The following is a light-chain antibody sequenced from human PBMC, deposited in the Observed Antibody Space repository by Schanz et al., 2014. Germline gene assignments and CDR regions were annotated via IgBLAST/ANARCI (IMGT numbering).Light chain of an antibody. J-gene: IGLJ2*01. V-gene: IGLV2-8*01. CDR1: SSDIGNYNY. Sequence: QSVLTQPPSASGSPGQSVTISCTGTSSDIGNYNYVSWYQQHPGQAPKLVIYEVTKRPSGVPDRFSGSKSGNTASLTVSGLQAEDEADYYCSSYAGGALVLFGGGTKLTVL. CDR2: EVT. CDR3: SSYAGGALVL.